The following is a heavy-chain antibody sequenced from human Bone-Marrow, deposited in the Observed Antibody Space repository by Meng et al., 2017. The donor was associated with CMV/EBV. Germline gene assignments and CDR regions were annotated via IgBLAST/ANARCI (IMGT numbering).Heavy chain of an antibody. Sequence: GESLKISCAASGFTFSDYYMSWIRQAPGKGLEWVSYISSSGSTIYYADSVKGRFTISRDNAKNSLYLQMNSLRAEDTAVYYCAKCLRGRGIYYYYGMDVWGQGTTVTVSS. CDR1: GFTFSDYY. CDR2: ISSSGSTI. V-gene: IGHV3-11*01. J-gene: IGHJ6*02. CDR3: AKCLRGRGIYYYYGMDV. D-gene: IGHD3-16*01.